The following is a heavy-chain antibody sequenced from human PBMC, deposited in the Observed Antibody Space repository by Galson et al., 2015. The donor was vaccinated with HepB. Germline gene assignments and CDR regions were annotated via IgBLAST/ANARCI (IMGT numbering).Heavy chain of an antibody. V-gene: IGHV1-69*13. CDR3: ALARDPNPTYYSSVNYGMDV. CDR1: GGTFSKYA. CDR2: IIPFFGTP. Sequence: SVKVSCKASGGTFSKYAITWVRQAPGQGLEWMGGIIPFFGTPIYAQRFQGRVTITADESTTTDHMELRSLRSDDTAIFYCALARDPNPTYYSSVNYGMDVWGQGTTVTVSS. J-gene: IGHJ6*02. D-gene: IGHD2-2*01.